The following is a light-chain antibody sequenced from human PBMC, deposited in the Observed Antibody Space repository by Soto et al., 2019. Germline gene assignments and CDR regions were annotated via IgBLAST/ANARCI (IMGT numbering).Light chain of an antibody. CDR2: EVT. CDR3: CSYAGSIPIV. CDR1: RSDVGKYNL. V-gene: IGLV2-23*02. Sequence: QTALAQPASVSGTPGQSITISCTGTRSDVGKYNLVSWYQQHPGKPPQVIIYEVTKRPSGISPRFSGSKSGNTASLTISGLQAEDEADYYCCSYAGSIPIVLGGGTKLTVL. J-gene: IGLJ2*01.